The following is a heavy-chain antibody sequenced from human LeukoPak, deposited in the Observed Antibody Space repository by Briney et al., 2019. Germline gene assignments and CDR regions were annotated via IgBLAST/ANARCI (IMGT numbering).Heavy chain of an antibody. CDR2: ISGSGGST. CDR1: GFTFSDYA. CDR3: AKDVYGDYGYYYYGMDV. V-gene: IGHV3-23*01. Sequence: GGSLRLSCVVSGFTFSDYAMSWVRQAPGKGLEWVSAISGSGGSTYYADSVKGRFTISRDNSKNTLYLQMNSLRAEDTAVYYCAKDVYGDYGYYYYGMDVWGQGTTVTVSS. D-gene: IGHD4-17*01. J-gene: IGHJ6*02.